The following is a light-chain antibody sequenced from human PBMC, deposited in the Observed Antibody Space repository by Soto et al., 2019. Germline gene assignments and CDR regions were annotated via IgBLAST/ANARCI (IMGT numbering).Light chain of an antibody. Sequence: QSALTQPASVSGSPGQSITISCTGTSSDVGGYNYVSWYQQHPGKAPKLMIYEVSNRPSGVSNRFSGSKSGNTASLTISGLQAEDEADYYCSSYTRSSILVYVFGPGTKVTVL. CDR3: SSYTRSSILVYV. CDR2: EVS. J-gene: IGLJ1*01. CDR1: SSDVGGYNY. V-gene: IGLV2-14*01.